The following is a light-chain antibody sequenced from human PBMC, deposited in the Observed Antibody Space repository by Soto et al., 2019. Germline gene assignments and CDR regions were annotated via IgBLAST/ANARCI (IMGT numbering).Light chain of an antibody. J-gene: IGLJ1*01. CDR1: SSDGGAYNY. CDR3: CSYTSSSSLV. CDR2: DVT. V-gene: IGLV2-14*03. Sequence: QSALAQSASVSGSPGQSITISRTGTSSDGGAYNYVSWYQQYPGKAPKLMIYDVTSRPSGASNRFSGSKSGNAASLTISGLQAEDEADYYCCSYTSSSSLVFGTGTKVTVL.